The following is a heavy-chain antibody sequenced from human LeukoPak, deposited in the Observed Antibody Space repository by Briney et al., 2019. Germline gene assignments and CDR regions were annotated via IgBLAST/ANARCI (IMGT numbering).Heavy chain of an antibody. CDR2: IYYSGST. V-gene: IGHV4-59*01. CDR3: ARQYSYGPNNWFDP. Sequence: SETLSLTCTVSGGSISSYYWSWIRQPPGKGLEWIGYIYYSGSTNYNPSLKSRVTISVDTSKNQFSLWLSSVTAADTAVYYCARQYSYGPNNWFDPWGQGTLVTVSS. D-gene: IGHD5-18*01. CDR1: GGSISSYY. J-gene: IGHJ5*02.